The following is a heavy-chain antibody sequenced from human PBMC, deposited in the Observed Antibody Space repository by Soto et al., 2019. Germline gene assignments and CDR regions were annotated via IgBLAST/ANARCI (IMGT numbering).Heavy chain of an antibody. CDR2: ISGSGGST. CDR1: GFTFSSYA. D-gene: IGHD2-2*01. J-gene: IGHJ6*02. V-gene: IGHV3-23*01. Sequence: EVQLLESGGGLVQPGGSLRLSCAASGFTFSSYAMSWVRQAPGKGLEWVSAISGSGGSTYYADSVKARFTISRDNSKNTLELQMISLRDEDTAVCYGAKGRSRAAAAFENYYYYGMDVWGQGTTVTVSS. CDR3: AKGRSRAAAAFENYYYYGMDV.